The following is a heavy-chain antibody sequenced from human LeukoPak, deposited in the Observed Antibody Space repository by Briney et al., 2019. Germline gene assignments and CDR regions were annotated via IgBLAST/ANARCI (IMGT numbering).Heavy chain of an antibody. CDR1: GFTFSSYG. J-gene: IGHJ4*02. Sequence: PGRSLRLSCAASGFTFSSYGMHWVRQAPGKGLEWVAVISYDGSNKYYADSVKGRFTISRDNSKNTLYLQMNSLRAEDTAMYYCAKDRGTWIQLWFFDYWGQGTLVTVSS. CDR2: ISYDGSNK. V-gene: IGHV3-30*18. D-gene: IGHD5-18*01. CDR3: AKDRGTWIQLWFFDY.